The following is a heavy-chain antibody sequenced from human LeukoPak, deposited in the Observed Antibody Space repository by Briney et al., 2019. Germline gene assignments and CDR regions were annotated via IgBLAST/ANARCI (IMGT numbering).Heavy chain of an antibody. Sequence: ASVTVSFTASGYNFNNYGISWMRQAPGKGLEWMGWINPYNGNRNYAQKYQGRVTMTTDTSTSTAYMELGSLRSDDTAVYYCARGGQDYWGQGTLVTVSS. CDR2: INPYNGNR. CDR3: ARGGQDY. V-gene: IGHV1-18*01. CDR1: GYNFNNYG. J-gene: IGHJ4*02.